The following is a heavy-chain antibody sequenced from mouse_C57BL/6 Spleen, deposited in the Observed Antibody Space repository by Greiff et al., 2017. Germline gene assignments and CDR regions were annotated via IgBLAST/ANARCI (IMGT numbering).Heavy chain of an antibody. CDR1: GYTFTNYW. CDR3: ARNYGRSWCAY. D-gene: IGHD1-1*01. V-gene: IGHV1-63*01. CDR2: IYPGGGYT. J-gene: IGHJ3*01. Sequence: QVQLQQSGAELVRPGTSVKMSCQASGYTFTNYWIGWAKQRPGPGLEWIGDIYPGGGYTNYNGEFKGKATLSADKSSSTAYMQFSSLTSEDSAIYYWARNYGRSWCAYWGQGTLVTVSA.